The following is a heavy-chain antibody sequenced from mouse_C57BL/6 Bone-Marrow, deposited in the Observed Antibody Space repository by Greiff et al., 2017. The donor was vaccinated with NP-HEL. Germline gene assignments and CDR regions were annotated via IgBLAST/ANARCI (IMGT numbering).Heavy chain of an antibody. CDR3: AREAQATLYYCDY. Sequence: VQLQQPGAELVMPGASVKLSCKASGYTFTSYWMHWVKQRPGQGLEWIGEIDPSDSYTTYNQKFTGKSTLTVDKSSSTAYMQLSSLTSEDSAVYYWAREAQATLYYCDYWGQGTTLTVSS. V-gene: IGHV1-69*01. J-gene: IGHJ2*01. CDR1: GYTFTSYW. D-gene: IGHD3-2*02. CDR2: IDPSDSYT.